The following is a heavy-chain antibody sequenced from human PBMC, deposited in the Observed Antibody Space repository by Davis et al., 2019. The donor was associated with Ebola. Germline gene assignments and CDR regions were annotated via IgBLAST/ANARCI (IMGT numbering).Heavy chain of an antibody. Sequence: ASVKVSCKASGYTFTSYDINWVRQATGQGLEWMGWMNPNSGNTGYAQKFQGRVTITRNTSISTAYMELSSLRSEDTAVYYCARARLSRSGWPDAFDIWGQGTMVTVSS. V-gene: IGHV1-8*03. CDR2: MNPNSGNT. D-gene: IGHD6-19*01. CDR1: GYTFTSYD. J-gene: IGHJ3*02. CDR3: ARARLSRSGWPDAFDI.